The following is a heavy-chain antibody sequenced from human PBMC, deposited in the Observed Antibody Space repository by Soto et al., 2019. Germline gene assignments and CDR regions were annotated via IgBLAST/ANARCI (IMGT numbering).Heavy chain of an antibody. CDR1: GGSINYSY. J-gene: IGHJ6*02. CDR2: ISYTGSA. Sequence: TSETLSLTCTVSGGSINYSYWTWIRQPPGKGLEWIGYISYTGSANYNASLKSRLTISVDTSKNQFSLKLSSVTAADTALYYCARINYGDYYYGMDVWGQGTPVTVSS. D-gene: IGHD4-17*01. V-gene: IGHV4-59*01. CDR3: ARINYGDYYYGMDV.